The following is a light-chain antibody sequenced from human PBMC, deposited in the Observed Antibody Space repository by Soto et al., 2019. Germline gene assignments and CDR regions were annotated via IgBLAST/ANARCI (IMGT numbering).Light chain of an antibody. CDR1: SSNIGAGYD. CDR3: QSYDSSLSXYYV. V-gene: IGLV1-40*01. J-gene: IGLJ1*01. CDR2: GNS. Sequence: QSVLTQPPSVSGAPGQRVTISCTGSSSNIGAGYDVHWYQQLPGTAPKLLIYGNSNRPSGVPDRFSGSKSGTSASLAITGLQAEDEADYYCQSYDSSLSXYYVFGTGTKVTVL.